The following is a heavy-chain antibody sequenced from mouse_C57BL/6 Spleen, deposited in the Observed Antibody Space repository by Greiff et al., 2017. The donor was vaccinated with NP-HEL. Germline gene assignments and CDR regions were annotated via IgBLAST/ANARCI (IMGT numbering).Heavy chain of an antibody. D-gene: IGHD2-1*01. Sequence: VQLVESGAELVRPGTSVKVSCKASGYAFTNYLIEWVKQRPGQGLEWIGVINPGSGGTNSNEKFKGKATLTADKSSSTAYMQLSSLTSEDSAVYFCERGGNYGYFDVWGTGTTVTVSS. J-gene: IGHJ1*03. V-gene: IGHV1-54*01. CDR2: INPGSGGT. CDR3: ERGGNYGYFDV. CDR1: GYAFTNYL.